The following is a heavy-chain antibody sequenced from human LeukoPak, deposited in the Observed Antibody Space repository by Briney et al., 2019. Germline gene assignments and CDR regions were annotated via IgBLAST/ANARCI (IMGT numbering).Heavy chain of an antibody. CDR3: TRDQTPYY. CDR1: GFTFGDYA. V-gene: IGHV3-49*04. Sequence: GGSLRLSCTASGFTFGDYAISWVRQAPGKGLEWVGFIRSKAYGGTTEYAASVKGRFTLSRHDSKSIAYLQMNTLTTEDTAVYYCTRDQTPYYWGQGTLVTVSS. J-gene: IGHJ4*02. CDR2: IRSKAYGGTT.